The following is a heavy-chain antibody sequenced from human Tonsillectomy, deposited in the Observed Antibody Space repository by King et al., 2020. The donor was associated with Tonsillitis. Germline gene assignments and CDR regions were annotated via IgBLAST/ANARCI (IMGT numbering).Heavy chain of an antibody. CDR3: ARDRVVSSTAMDY. V-gene: IGHV3-7*03. D-gene: IGHD5-18*01. Sequence: VQLVESGGGLVQPGGSLRLSCAASGFTFSSYWMSWVRQAPGKGLEWVANIKQDGSEKYYVDSVKGRFTISRDNAKNSLYLQMNSLRAEDTAVYYCARDRVVSSTAMDYWGQGTLVTVSS. CDR2: IKQDGSEK. CDR1: GFTFSSYW. J-gene: IGHJ4*02.